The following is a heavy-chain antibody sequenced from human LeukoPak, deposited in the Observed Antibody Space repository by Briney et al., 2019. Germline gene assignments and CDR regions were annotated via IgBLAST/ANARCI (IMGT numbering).Heavy chain of an antibody. CDR2: IIPIFGTA. D-gene: IGHD2-21*01. Sequence: ASVKVSCKASGGTFSSYAISWVRQAPGQGLEWMGGIIPIFGTANYAQKFQGRVTITTDESTSTAYMELSSLRSEDTAVYYCARDGVMTDAFDIWGQGTMVTVSS. J-gene: IGHJ3*02. CDR1: GGTFSSYA. V-gene: IGHV1-69*05. CDR3: ARDGVMTDAFDI.